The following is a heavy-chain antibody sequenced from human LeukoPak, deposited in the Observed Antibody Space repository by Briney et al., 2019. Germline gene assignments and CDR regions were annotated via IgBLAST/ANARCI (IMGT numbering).Heavy chain of an antibody. Sequence: ASVKVSCKVSGHTFTDYYVNWVRQAPGQGLEWMGWINPNSGGTYYAQKFQGRVTMTRDPSISTAYMELSRLRSDDTAVFYCARVAHNYDLLTGYYPYLDYFDYWGQGTLVTVSS. CDR1: GHTFTDYY. D-gene: IGHD3-9*01. CDR3: ARVAHNYDLLTGYYPYLDYFDY. CDR2: INPNSGGT. V-gene: IGHV1-2*02. J-gene: IGHJ4*02.